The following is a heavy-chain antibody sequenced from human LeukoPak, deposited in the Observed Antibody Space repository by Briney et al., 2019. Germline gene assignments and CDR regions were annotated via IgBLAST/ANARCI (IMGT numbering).Heavy chain of an antibody. Sequence: GGSLRLSCAASGFTFSSYAMSWVRQAPGKGLEWVSAISGSGGSTYYADSVKGRFPIYRDNSKNTLYLQMNNLRAEDTAVYYCATLGQRYCSGGSCYTSGSSDYWGQGTLVTVSS. V-gene: IGHV3-23*01. CDR2: ISGSGGST. CDR3: ATLGQRYCSGGSCYTSGSSDY. J-gene: IGHJ4*02. D-gene: IGHD2-15*01. CDR1: GFTFSSYA.